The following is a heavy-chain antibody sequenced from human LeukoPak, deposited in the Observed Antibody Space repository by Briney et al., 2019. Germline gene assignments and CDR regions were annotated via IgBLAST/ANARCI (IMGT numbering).Heavy chain of an antibody. V-gene: IGHV4-34*01. CDR3: ARRRDGLGYYYGSGSPLGY. CDR2: INYSGST. D-gene: IGHD3-10*01. J-gene: IGHJ4*02. CDR1: GGSFSGYY. Sequence: PSETLSLTCAVYGGSFSGYYWSWIRQPPGKGLEWIGEINYSGSTNYNPSLKSRVTISVDTSKNQFSLKLSSVTAADTAVYYCARRRDGLGYYYGSGSPLGYWGQGTLVTVSS.